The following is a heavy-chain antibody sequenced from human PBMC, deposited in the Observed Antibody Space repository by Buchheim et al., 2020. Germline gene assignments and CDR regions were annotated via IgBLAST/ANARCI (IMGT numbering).Heavy chain of an antibody. CDR2: INADNGNT. V-gene: IGHV1-3*01. CDR3: ARNKHYYDSSGYSLSCYYGMDV. CDR1: GYTFTAYA. J-gene: IGHJ6*02. D-gene: IGHD3-22*01. Sequence: QVQLVQSAAEVKKPGASVKVSCKASGYTFTAYALHWGRQAPGQRLEWMGWINADNGNTKYSQKFQGRVTITRDTTASTVYMELSSLRSEDTSIYYCARNKHYYDSSGYSLSCYYGMDVWGQGTT.